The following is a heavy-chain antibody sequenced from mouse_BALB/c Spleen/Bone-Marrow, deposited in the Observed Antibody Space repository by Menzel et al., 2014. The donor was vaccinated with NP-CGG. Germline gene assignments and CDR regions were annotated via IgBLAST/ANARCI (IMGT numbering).Heavy chain of an antibody. V-gene: IGHV1-85*01. CDR3: ARNYRYAWFAY. J-gene: IGHJ3*01. CDR2: IFPGDGGT. CDR1: GYTFTSYD. D-gene: IGHD2-14*01. Sequence: VKLVESGAELVKPGASVKLSCKASGYTFTSYDINWVRQRPEQGLEWIGWIFPGDGGTKCNEKSKGKATLTTDKSSSTAYMQLNRLTFEDSAVYFCARNYRYAWFAYWGQGTLVTVSA.